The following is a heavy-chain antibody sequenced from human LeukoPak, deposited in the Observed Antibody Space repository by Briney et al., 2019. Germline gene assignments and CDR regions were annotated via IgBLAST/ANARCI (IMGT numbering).Heavy chain of an antibody. CDR2: IYPNDSDT. CDR1: GYSFTSYW. CDR3: AKQPTSMVRGIIITDYYFDY. D-gene: IGHD3-10*01. V-gene: IGHV5-51*01. J-gene: IGHJ4*02. Sequence: GESLKISCKGSGYSFTSYWIGWVRQMPGKGLEWMGIIYPNDSDTRYSPSFQGPVTISADKSISTAYLQWSSLKASDTAMYYCAKQPTSMVRGIIITDYYFDYWGQGTLVTVSS.